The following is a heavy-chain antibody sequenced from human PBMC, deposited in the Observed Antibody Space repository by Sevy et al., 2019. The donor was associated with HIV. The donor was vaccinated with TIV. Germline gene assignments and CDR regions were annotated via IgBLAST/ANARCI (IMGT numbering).Heavy chain of an antibody. CDR3: ARGRRFDDSSGSEFAFDI. CDR1: GGSFSGYY. V-gene: IGHV4-34*01. Sequence: SETLSLTCAVYGGSFSGYYWSWIRQPPGKGLEWIGEINHSGSTNYNPSLKSRVTISVDTSKNQFSLKLSSVTAADTAVYFWARGRRFDDSSGSEFAFDIWGQGTMVTVSS. D-gene: IGHD3-22*01. CDR2: INHSGST. J-gene: IGHJ3*02.